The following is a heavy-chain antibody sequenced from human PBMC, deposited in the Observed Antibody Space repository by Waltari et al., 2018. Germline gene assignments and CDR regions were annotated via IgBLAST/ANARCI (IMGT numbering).Heavy chain of an antibody. CDR3: AKDAFGNTYLDF. CDR2: IWFDGSDK. CDR1: GFTFSNFG. Sequence: QVNLVESGGGVVQPGGSLRLSCATPGFTFSNFGMHWVRQAPGKGLEWVALIWFDGSDKFYADSVRGRFTISRDNSARTLYLDMDSLRLDDTAMYYCAKDAFGNTYLDFWGQGTLVTVSS. J-gene: IGHJ4*02. V-gene: IGHV3-30*02. D-gene: IGHD2-2*02.